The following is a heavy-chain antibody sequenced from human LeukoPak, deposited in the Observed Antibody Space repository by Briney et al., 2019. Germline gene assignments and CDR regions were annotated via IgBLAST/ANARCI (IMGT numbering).Heavy chain of an antibody. D-gene: IGHD5-12*01. Sequence: GGSLRLSCAASGFSFSHYTMNWVRQTPGKGLEWISSINPAGTSTYYADSVKGRFTISRGAAKNSLYLQMNSLRVEDTALYYCVRDFSGESGYGGYWGPGTLVTVSS. CDR3: VRDFSGESGYGGY. CDR1: GFSFSHYT. CDR2: INPAGTST. J-gene: IGHJ4*02. V-gene: IGHV3-21*01.